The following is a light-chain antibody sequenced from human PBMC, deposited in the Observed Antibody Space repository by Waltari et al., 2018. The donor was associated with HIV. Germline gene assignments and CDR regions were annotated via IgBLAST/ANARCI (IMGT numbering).Light chain of an antibody. CDR3: QQYDSGPRGIT. J-gene: IGKJ2*01. CDR1: QSISAK. Sequence: ELVMTQSPPTLSVSPGQRVTLSCRASQSISAKIAWYQQRPGQAPRPLIYAAATRPTGIPARCSGSGSGTEFTLTISSLQSEDFATYFCQQYDSGPRGITFGQGTMLEIK. V-gene: IGKV3-15*01. CDR2: AAA.